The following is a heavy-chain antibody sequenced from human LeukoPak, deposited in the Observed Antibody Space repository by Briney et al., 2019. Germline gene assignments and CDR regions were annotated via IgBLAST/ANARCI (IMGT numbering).Heavy chain of an antibody. CDR1: GGSISGGGYY. CDR3: ARRLWQQPVRGWFDP. V-gene: IGHV4-30-2*01. J-gene: IGHJ5*02. Sequence: SETLSLTCTVSGGSISGGGYYWSWIRQPPGKGLEWIGYIYHSGSTYYNPSLKSRVTISVDRSKNQFSLKLSSVTAADTAVYYCARRLWQQPVRGWFDPWGQGTLVTVSS. CDR2: IYHSGST. D-gene: IGHD6-13*01.